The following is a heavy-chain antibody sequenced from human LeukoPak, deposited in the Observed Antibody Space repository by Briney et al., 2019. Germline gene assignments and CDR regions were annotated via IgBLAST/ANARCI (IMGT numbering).Heavy chain of an antibody. CDR1: GFTFSSYA. Sequence: GGSLRLSCAASGFTFSSYAMSWVRQAPGKGLEWVSAISGSGGSTYYADSVKGRFTISRDNSKNTLYLQMNSLRAEDTVVYYCAKDRYQLLYSYFDYWGQGTLVTVSS. V-gene: IGHV3-23*01. CDR2: ISGSGGST. CDR3: AKDRYQLLYSYFDY. D-gene: IGHD2-2*02. J-gene: IGHJ4*02.